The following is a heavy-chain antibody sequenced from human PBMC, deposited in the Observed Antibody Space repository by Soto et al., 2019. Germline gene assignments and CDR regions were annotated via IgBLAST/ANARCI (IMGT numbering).Heavy chain of an antibody. CDR1: GFTFSSYS. CDR2: ISSSSSYI. Sequence: EVQLVESGGGLVKPGGSLRLSCAASGFTFSSYSMNWVRQAPGKGLEWVSSISSSSSYIYYADSVKGRFTISRDNAKNSLYLQMNNLRAEDTGVYYCAREYSGKGMDVWGQGTTVTVSS. CDR3: AREYSGKGMDV. D-gene: IGHD1-1*01. J-gene: IGHJ6*02. V-gene: IGHV3-21*01.